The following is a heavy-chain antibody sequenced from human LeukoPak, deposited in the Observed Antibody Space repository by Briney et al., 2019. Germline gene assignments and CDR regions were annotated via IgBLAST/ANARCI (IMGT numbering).Heavy chain of an antibody. CDR1: GGSISSYY. Sequence: SETLSLTCTVSGGSISSYYWSWIRQPPGKGLEWIGYIYYSGSTYYNPSLKSRVTISVDTSKNQFSLKLSSVTAADTAVYYCARVSYYDSSGPDPTVAEAATQHRDKARFDIWGQGTMVTVSS. D-gene: IGHD3-22*01. V-gene: IGHV4-59*01. CDR2: IYYSGST. CDR3: ARVSYYDSSGPDPTVAEAATQHRDKARFDI. J-gene: IGHJ3*02.